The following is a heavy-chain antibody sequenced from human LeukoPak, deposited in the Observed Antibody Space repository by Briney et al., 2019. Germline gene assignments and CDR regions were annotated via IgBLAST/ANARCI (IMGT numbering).Heavy chain of an antibody. CDR3: ARVEVELAGTTVLYYYYYGMDV. CDR2: INTNTGNP. CDR1: GYTFTSYA. V-gene: IGHV7-4-1*02. D-gene: IGHD1-7*01. Sequence: ASVKVSYKASGYTFTSYAMNWVRQAPGQGLEWMGWINTNTGNPTYAQGFTGRFVFSLDTSVSTAYLQISSLKAEDTAVYYCARVEVELAGTTVLYYYYYGMDVWGQGTTVTVSS. J-gene: IGHJ6*02.